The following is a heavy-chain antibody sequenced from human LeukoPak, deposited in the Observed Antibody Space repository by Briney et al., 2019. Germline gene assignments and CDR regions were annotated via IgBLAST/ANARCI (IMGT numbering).Heavy chain of an antibody. CDR3: ARVETAGYSSSWLSDY. D-gene: IGHD6-13*01. J-gene: IGHJ4*02. Sequence: SETLSLTCTVSGGSISSYYWSWIRQPPGKGLEWIGYIYYSGSTNYNPSLKSRVTISVDTSKNQFSLKLSSVTAADTAVYYCARVETAGYSSSWLSDYWGQGTLVTVSS. CDR1: GGSISSYY. V-gene: IGHV4-59*01. CDR2: IYYSGST.